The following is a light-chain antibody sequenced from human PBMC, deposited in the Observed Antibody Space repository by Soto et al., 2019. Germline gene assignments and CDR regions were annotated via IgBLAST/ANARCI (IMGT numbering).Light chain of an antibody. J-gene: IGKJ4*01. V-gene: IGKV3-20*01. CDR2: GAS. CDR3: QQYGSSPLT. Sequence: EIVLTQSPGTLSLSPGKRDTISCRASQSVSSSYLAWYQQKPGQAPRLLIYGASSRATGIPDRFSGSGSGTDFTLTISRLEPEDFAVYYCQQYGSSPLTFGGGTKVDIK. CDR1: QSVSSSY.